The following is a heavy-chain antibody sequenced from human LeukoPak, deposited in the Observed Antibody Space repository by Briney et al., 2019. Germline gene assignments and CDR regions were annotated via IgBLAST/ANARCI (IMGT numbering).Heavy chain of an antibody. J-gene: IGHJ4*02. D-gene: IGHD3-10*01. Sequence: GGSLRLSCAASGFTFDDYAMHWVRQAPGKGLEWVSGISWNSGSIGYADSVKGRFTISRDNAENSLYLQMNSLRAEDTALYYCAKATMVQGVAFDYWGQGTLVTVSS. CDR3: AKATMVQGVAFDY. CDR2: ISWNSGSI. CDR1: GFTFDDYA. V-gene: IGHV3-9*01.